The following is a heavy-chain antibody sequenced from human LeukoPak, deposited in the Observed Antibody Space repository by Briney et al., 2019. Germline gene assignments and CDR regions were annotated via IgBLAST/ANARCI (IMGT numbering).Heavy chain of an antibody. D-gene: IGHD6-19*01. Sequence: GGSLRLSCAASGFTFSSYGMHWVRQAPDKGLEWVAFIRYDGSNKYYADSVKGRFTISRDNSKNTLYLQMNSLRAEDTAVYYCAKDVRGYSSVDAFDIWGQGTMVTVSS. V-gene: IGHV3-30*02. CDR1: GFTFSSYG. CDR2: IRYDGSNK. J-gene: IGHJ3*02. CDR3: AKDVRGYSSVDAFDI.